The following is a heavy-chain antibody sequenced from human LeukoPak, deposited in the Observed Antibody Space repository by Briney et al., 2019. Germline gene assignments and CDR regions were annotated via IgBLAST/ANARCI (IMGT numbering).Heavy chain of an antibody. V-gene: IGHV4-59*13. CDR2: IYYSCST. D-gene: IGHD3-10*01. CDR3: ASSGGYFDY. CDR1: GGSISSDF. J-gene: IGHJ4*02. Sequence: SETLSHTCTVPGGSISSDFWGWIRQPLRKGLEWIGYIYYSCSTNYFPSLKGRVTISVDTSKNQFCLGLSSVTDADTAVYYCASSGGYFDYWGQGILVTVSS.